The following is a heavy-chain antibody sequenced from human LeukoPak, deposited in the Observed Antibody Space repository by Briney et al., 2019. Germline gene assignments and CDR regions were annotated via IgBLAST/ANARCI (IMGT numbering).Heavy chain of an antibody. V-gene: IGHV4-59*12. CDR1: GGSISSSY. Sequence: PSETLSLTCIVSGGSISSSYWNWIRQPPGKGLEWIGYVYYSGSTTYNPSLKSRVTISVDKSKSQISLKLSSVTAADTAVYYCARVMRPRYSSGWYNWFDPWGQGTLVTVSS. CDR2: VYYSGST. CDR3: ARVMRPRYSSGWYNWFDP. D-gene: IGHD6-19*01. J-gene: IGHJ5*02.